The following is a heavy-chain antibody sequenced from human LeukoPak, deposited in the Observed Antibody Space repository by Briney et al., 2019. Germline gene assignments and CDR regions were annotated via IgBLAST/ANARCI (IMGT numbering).Heavy chain of an antibody. V-gene: IGHV3-7*01. CDR3: ARDSTYDYVWGSYPHYYGMDV. J-gene: IGHJ6*02. CDR2: LNQDASEK. D-gene: IGHD3-16*02. Sequence: GGSLRLSCAASGFTFSGYWMSWVRQAPGKGLEWVANLNQDASEKYYVDSVKGRFTISRDNAKNTLYLQMNSLRAEDTAVYYCARDSTYDYVWGSYPHYYGMDVWGQGTTVTVSS. CDR1: GFTFSGYW.